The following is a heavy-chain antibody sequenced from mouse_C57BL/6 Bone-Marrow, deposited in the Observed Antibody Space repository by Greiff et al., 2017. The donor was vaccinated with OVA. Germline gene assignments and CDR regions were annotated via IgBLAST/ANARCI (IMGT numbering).Heavy chain of an antibody. D-gene: IGHD1-1*01. CDR1: GYTFTDYY. V-gene: IGHV1-19*01. Sequence: VQLQQSGPVLVKPGASVKMSCKASGYTFTDYYMNWVKQSHGKSLEWIGVINPYNGGTSYNQKFKGKATLTVDKSSSTAYMELNSLTSEDSAVYYCASFITTVVEDYWGQGTTLTVSS. J-gene: IGHJ2*01. CDR2: INPYNGGT. CDR3: ASFITTVVEDY.